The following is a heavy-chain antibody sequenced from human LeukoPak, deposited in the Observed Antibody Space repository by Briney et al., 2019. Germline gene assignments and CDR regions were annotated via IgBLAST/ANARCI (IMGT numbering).Heavy chain of an antibody. V-gene: IGHV4-34*01. CDR1: GGSFSGYY. J-gene: IGHJ6*02. Sequence: SETLSLTCAVYGGSFSGYYWSWIRQPPGKGLEWIGEINHSGSTNYNPSLKSRVTMSVDTSKNQFSLKLSSVTAADTAVYYCARGVPGVVVPAAIYYYYGMDVWGQGTTVTVSS. CDR3: ARGVPGVVVPAAIYYYYGMDV. D-gene: IGHD2-2*02. CDR2: INHSGST.